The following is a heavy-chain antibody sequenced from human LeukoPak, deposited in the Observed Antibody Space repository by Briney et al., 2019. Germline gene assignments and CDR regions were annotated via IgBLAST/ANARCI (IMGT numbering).Heavy chain of an antibody. CDR1: GFTFSSYG. CDR3: AKGWAGGVRGVSYYFDY. CDR2: IRFDGSIK. Sequence: GGSLRLSCAASGFTFSSYGMHWVRQAPGKGLGWVAFIRFDGSIKSYADSVKGRFTISRDNSKNTLFLQMNSLRDEDTAAYYCAKGWAGGVRGVSYYFDYWGQGTLVTVSS. J-gene: IGHJ4*02. V-gene: IGHV3-30*02. D-gene: IGHD3-10*01.